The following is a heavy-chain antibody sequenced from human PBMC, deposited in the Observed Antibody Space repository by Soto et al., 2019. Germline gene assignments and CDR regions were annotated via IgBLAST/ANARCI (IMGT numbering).Heavy chain of an antibody. J-gene: IGHJ4*02. D-gene: IGHD6-13*01. CDR3: ARDEAIAAAGDFDY. V-gene: IGHV1-18*01. Sequence: GASVKVSCKASGYTFTSYAMHWVRQAPGQRLEWMGWISAYNGNTNYAQKLQGRVTMTTDTSTSTAYMELRSLRSDDTAVYYCARDEAIAAAGDFDYWGQGTLVTVSS. CDR1: GYTFTSYA. CDR2: ISAYNGNT.